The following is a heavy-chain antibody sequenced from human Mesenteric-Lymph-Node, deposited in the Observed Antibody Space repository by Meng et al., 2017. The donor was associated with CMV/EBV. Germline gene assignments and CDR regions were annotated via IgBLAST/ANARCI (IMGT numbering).Heavy chain of an antibody. Sequence: ASVKVSCKASGYTFTSYDINWVRQATGQGLEWMGWMNPNSGNTGYAQKFQGRVTMTRSTSITTAYMELSSLRSEDTAVYYCARASSIRGAPPAYWGQGTLVTVSS. CDR1: GYTFTSYD. V-gene: IGHV1-8*01. D-gene: IGHD6-6*01. CDR2: MNPNSGNT. CDR3: ARASSIRGAPPAY. J-gene: IGHJ4*02.